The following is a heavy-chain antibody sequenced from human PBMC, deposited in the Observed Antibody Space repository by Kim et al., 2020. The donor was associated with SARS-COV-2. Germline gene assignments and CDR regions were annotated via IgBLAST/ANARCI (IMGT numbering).Heavy chain of an antibody. V-gene: IGHV4-59*01. J-gene: IGHJ6*02. D-gene: IGHD6-13*01. CDR3: ARDLVPSRGYGMDV. Sequence: SETLSLTCTVSGGSISSYYWSWIRQPPGKGLEWIGYIYYSGSTNYNPSLKSRVTISVDTSKNQFSLKLSSVTAADTAVYYCARDLVPSRGYGMDVWGQGT. CDR2: IYYSGST. CDR1: GGSISSYY.